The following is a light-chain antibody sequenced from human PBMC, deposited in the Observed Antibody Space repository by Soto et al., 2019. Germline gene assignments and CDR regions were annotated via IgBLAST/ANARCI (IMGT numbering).Light chain of an antibody. J-gene: IGKJ2*01. CDR2: QAS. CDR1: QSVTTW. Sequence: DIQMTQSPSTLSASVGDRVTITCRASQSVTTWLAWYQQKPGKAPKVLIYQASNLQSGVPSRFRGSGSGTEFTLTIDSRQPDDFATYYCQQYNTFSPYTFGQGTRLEIK. V-gene: IGKV1-5*03. CDR3: QQYNTFSPYT.